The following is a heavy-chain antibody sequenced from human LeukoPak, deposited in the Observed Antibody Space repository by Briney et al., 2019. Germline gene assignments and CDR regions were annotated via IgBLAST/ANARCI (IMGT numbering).Heavy chain of an antibody. D-gene: IGHD3-22*01. J-gene: IGHJ4*02. CDR3: AREVSRNSPYYYDS. CDR2: ISSSSSAI. CDR1: GFTFSSYE. V-gene: IGHV3-48*03. Sequence: SGGSLRLSCAASGFTFSSYEMNWVRQAPGKGLEWVSYISSSSSAIYYADSVKGRFTISRDNAKNSLYLQMNSLRAEDTALYYCAREVSRNSPYYYDSWGQGTLVTVSS.